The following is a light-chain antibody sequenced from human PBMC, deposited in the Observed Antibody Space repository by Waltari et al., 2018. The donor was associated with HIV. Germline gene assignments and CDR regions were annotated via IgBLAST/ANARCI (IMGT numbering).Light chain of an antibody. CDR1: QSISVY. V-gene: IGKV3-11*01. Sequence: ETVLTQSTAILSLSPGERATLSCSASQSISVYLAWYQQNPGQAPRLLIYDASYRATGIPARFSGSGSGTDFTLTINSLEPEDFALYYCQQRNSWPLTFGGGTKVEIK. CDR3: QQRNSWPLT. J-gene: IGKJ4*01. CDR2: DAS.